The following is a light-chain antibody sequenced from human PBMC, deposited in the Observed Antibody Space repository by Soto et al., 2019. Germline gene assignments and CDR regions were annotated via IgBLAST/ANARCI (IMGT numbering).Light chain of an antibody. CDR1: QSISSW. Sequence: DIHMTQSPSTLSASVGDRVTITCLASQSISSWLAWYQQKPGKAPKLLIYKASTLKSGVPSRFSGSGSGTEFTLTISSLQPDDFATYYCQQYGTYLWTFGQGTKVDIK. CDR3: QQYGTYLWT. V-gene: IGKV1-5*03. J-gene: IGKJ1*01. CDR2: KAS.